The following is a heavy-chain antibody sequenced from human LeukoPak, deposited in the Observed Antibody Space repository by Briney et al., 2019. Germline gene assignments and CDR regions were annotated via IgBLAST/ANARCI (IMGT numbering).Heavy chain of an antibody. J-gene: IGHJ4*02. Sequence: GGSLRLSCAAPGFTFDDYAMHWVRQAPGEGLNWVSLISGDGDRTYYADSMEGRFTISRDNSKNSLYLQMNSLRTEDTALYYCAKDLYPRGLTTHVFDYWGEGTLVTVSS. V-gene: IGHV3-43*02. D-gene: IGHD3-3*01. CDR3: AKDLYPRGLTTHVFDY. CDR1: GFTFDDYA. CDR2: ISGDGDRT.